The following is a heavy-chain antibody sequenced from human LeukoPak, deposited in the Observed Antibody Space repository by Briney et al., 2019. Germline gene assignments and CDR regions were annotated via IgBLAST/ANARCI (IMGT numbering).Heavy chain of an antibody. CDR3: AKGFVAGTENYFDS. J-gene: IGHJ4*02. D-gene: IGHD1-1*01. CDR2: IGGAGDTT. V-gene: IGHV3-23*01. Sequence: GGSLRFSCAASGLTFNTYAMNWFRQGPAKGLEWVSSIGGAGDTTDYADSVEGRFTISRDNSKNTVFLEMNSLRAEDTGVYYCAKGFVAGTENYFDSWGQGTLVTVSS. CDR1: GLTFNTYA.